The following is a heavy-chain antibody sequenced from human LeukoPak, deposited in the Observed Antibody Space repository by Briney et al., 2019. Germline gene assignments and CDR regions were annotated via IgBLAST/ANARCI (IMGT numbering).Heavy chain of an antibody. CDR1: GFTVSSNY. J-gene: IGHJ4*02. D-gene: IGHD5-24*01. V-gene: IGHV3-53*01. CDR3: ARTGSGYNYFDY. Sequence: GGSLRLSCAASGFTVSSNYMSWVRQAPGKGLEWVSVIYSGGNTYYADAVKGRFTISRDNSKNTLYLQMNSLRAEDTAVYYCARTGSGYNYFDYWGQGTLVTVSS. CDR2: IYSGGNT.